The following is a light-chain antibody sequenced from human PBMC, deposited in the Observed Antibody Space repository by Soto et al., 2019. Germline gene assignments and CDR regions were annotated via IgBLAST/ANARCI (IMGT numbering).Light chain of an antibody. J-gene: IGKJ3*01. CDR1: QRVXYF. CDR3: QQSYSTTLT. V-gene: IGKV1-39*01. CDR2: PAS. Sequence: IQMTQCPSSLSASVGDRVTITCRASQRVXYFFNWYQQKPGKAPHFLXDPASSLQSGGPSRFSGSGSGTDFTLTIISLQPEYFANYYFQQSYSTTLTFGPGTKVDI.